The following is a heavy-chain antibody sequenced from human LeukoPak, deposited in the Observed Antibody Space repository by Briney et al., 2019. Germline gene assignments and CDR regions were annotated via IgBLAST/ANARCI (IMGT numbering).Heavy chain of an antibody. J-gene: IGHJ6*03. CDR1: GGSFSTYY. D-gene: IGHD3-10*01. Sequence: SETLSLTCAVYGGSFSTYYWSWVRQPPGKGLEWIGEINHSGSTNYNPSLKSRVTISVDTSKNQFSLKLSSVTAADTAVYYCARAYYYGPYYYMDVWGKGTTVTVSS. V-gene: IGHV4-34*01. CDR2: INHSGST. CDR3: ARAYYYGPYYYMDV.